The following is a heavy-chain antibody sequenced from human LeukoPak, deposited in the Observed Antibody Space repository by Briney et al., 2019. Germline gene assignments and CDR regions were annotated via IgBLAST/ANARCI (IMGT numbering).Heavy chain of an antibody. CDR1: GGSISSSNW. V-gene: IGHV4-4*02. Sequence: SGTLSLTCAVSGGSISSSNWWSWVRQPPGKGLEWIGEIYHSGSTNYNPSLKSRVTISVVKSKNQFSLKLSSVTAADTAVYYCARTYSSGWPYFDYWGQGTLVTVSS. J-gene: IGHJ4*02. CDR3: ARTYSSGWPYFDY. CDR2: IYHSGST. D-gene: IGHD6-19*01.